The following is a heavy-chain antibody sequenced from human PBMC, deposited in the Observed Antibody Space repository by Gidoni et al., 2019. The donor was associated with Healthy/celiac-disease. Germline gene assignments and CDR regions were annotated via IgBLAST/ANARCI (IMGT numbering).Heavy chain of an antibody. Sequence: EVQLLESGGGLVQPGGSLRLSCAASGYTFSSYAMSWVRQAPGKGLEWVSAISGSGGSTYYADSVKGRFTISRDNSKNTLYLQMNSLRAEDTAVYYCAKDSQSPYYYYGMDVWGQGTTVTVSS. J-gene: IGHJ6*02. CDR3: AKDSQSPYYYYGMDV. CDR1: GYTFSSYA. CDR2: ISGSGGST. V-gene: IGHV3-23*01.